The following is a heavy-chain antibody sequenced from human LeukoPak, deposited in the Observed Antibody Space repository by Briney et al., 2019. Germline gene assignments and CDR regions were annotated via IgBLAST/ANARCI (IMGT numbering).Heavy chain of an antibody. V-gene: IGHV3-7*01. CDR2: IKQDGNEK. CDR1: GFTLGSFW. CDR3: ARAGQAARAAGLNFDP. Sequence: GRSLRLSCALSGFTLGSFWMSWVRHAPGKGLEWVANIKQDGNEKSYMGSVKGRFTISRDNPRNSLPLQMHSLRAEDTAVYYCARAGQAARAAGLNFDPWSQGTLVTLSS. J-gene: IGHJ5*02. D-gene: IGHD2-15*01.